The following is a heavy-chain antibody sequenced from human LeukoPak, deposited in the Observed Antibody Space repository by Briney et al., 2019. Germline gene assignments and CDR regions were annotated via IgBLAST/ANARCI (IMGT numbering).Heavy chain of an antibody. CDR3: TRGSDTIFGVARDGFDS. Sequence: GGSLRLSCTASGFTFGDYAMSWFRQAPGRGLEWVGFIRGKAYGGTTEYAASVKGRFTISRDDSESTTYLQINSLKTEDTAVYYCTRGSDTIFGVARDGFDSWGQGTLVTVSS. V-gene: IGHV3-49*03. J-gene: IGHJ4*02. CDR2: IRGKAYGGTT. CDR1: GFTFGDYA. D-gene: IGHD3-3*01.